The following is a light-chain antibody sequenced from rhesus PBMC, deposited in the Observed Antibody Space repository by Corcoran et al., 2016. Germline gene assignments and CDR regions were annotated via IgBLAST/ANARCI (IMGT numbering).Light chain of an antibody. V-gene: IGLV3S11*01. CDR1: SLKTDY. J-gene: IGLJ1*01. Sequence: SSGRTQEPALSVALGHTVRMTCQGDSLKTDYASWYQQKPGQVPVLVIYGNTNRPSGIPGRFSGSWSGNTGSLTITGAQVEDEADYYCGSWDNSGNHYIFGAGTRLTVL. CDR3: GSWDNSGNHYI. CDR2: GNT.